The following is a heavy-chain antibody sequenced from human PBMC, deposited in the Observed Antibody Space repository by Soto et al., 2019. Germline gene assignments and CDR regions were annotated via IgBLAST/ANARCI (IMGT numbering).Heavy chain of an antibody. J-gene: IGHJ4*02. Sequence: PGGSLRPSCAASGFTFSSYGMHWVRQAPGKGLEWVAVISYDGSNKYYADSVKGRFTISRDNSKNTLYLQMNSLRVEDTAVYYCAKDNSGSYYYFDYWGQGTLVTVSS. CDR2: ISYDGSNK. CDR1: GFTFSSYG. CDR3: AKDNSGSYYYFDY. V-gene: IGHV3-30*18. D-gene: IGHD1-26*01.